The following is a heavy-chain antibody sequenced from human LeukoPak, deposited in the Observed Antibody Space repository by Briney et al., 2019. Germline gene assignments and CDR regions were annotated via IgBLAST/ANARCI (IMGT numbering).Heavy chain of an antibody. CDR2: VYDSWNN. CDR3: ASYFVGNGGRGY. J-gene: IGHJ4*02. Sequence: SETLSLTCTVSGGSISGYYWSWIRQPPGKGLEWLGSVYDSWNNYYNPSLESRITMSVDTSKNQYSLELSSVIAADTAVYYCASYFVGNGGRGYWGQGALVTVSS. D-gene: IGHD3-10*02. CDR1: GGSISGYY. V-gene: IGHV4-59*04.